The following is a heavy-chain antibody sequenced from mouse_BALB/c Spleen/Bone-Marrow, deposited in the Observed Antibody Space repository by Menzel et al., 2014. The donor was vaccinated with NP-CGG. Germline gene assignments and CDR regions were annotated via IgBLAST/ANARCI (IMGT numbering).Heavy chain of an antibody. CDR2: VNPNNGGT. Sequence: EVKLQESGPDLVEPGASVKISCKASGYSFTGYYMHWVKQSHGKSLEWIGRVNPNNGGTSYNQKFKGKAILTVDKSSSTAYMELRSLTSEDSAVYYCARNYGNYYAMDYWGQGTSVTVSS. CDR1: GYSFTGYY. J-gene: IGHJ4*01. D-gene: IGHD2-1*01. CDR3: ARNYGNYYAMDY. V-gene: IGHV1-26*01.